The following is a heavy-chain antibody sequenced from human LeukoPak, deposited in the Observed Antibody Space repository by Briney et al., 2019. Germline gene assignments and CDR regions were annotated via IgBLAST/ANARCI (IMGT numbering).Heavy chain of an antibody. CDR1: GGSISSGGYS. Sequence: SETLSLTCAVSGGSISSGGYSWSWIRQPPGKGLEWIGYIYHSGSTYYNPSLKSRVTISVDRSKNQFSLKLSSVTAADTAVYYCARVSGWDAFDIWGQGTMVTVSS. CDR3: ARVSGWDAFDI. J-gene: IGHJ3*02. CDR2: IYHSGST. V-gene: IGHV4-30-2*01.